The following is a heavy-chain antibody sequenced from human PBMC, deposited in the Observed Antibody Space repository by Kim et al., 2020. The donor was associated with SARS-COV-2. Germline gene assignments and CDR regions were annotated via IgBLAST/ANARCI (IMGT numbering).Heavy chain of an antibody. J-gene: IGHJ6*02. CDR3: ARDRHYVNYFYYAMDV. V-gene: IGHV3-7*05. Sequence: GGSLRLSCAASGFTFSRYWVSWVRQAPGKGLEWVANVREDGSEKYYVESVKGRFTVSRDNAKSSLYLQMNSLRAEDMAVYYCARDRHYVNYFYYAMDVWGRGTTDTVSS. D-gene: IGHD3-16*01. CDR2: VREDGSEK. CDR1: GFTFSRYW.